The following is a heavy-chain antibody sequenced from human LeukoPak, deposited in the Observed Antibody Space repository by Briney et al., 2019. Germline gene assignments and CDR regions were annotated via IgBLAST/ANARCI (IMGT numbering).Heavy chain of an antibody. J-gene: IGHJ4*02. D-gene: IGHD1-26*01. V-gene: IGHV3-9*01. CDR3: AKDTLVGALDY. CDR1: GFTFDDYA. CDR2: ISWNSGSI. Sequence: GRSLRLSCAASGFTFDDYAMHWVRQAPGKGLEWVSGISWNSGSIGYADSVKGRFTISRDNAKNSLYLQMNSLRAEDTALYYCAKDTLVGALDYWGQGTLVTVSS.